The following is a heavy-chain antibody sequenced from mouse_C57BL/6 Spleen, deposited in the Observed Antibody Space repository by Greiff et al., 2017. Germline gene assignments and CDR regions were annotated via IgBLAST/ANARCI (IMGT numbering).Heavy chain of an antibody. CDR3: ARGGYDYDGTFDY. D-gene: IGHD2-4*01. CDR2: ISDGGSYT. CDR1: GFTFSSYA. J-gene: IGHJ2*01. Sequence: EVQGVESGGGLVKPGGSLKLSCAASGFTFSSYAMSWVRQTPEKRLEWVATISDGGSYTYYPDNVKGRFTISRDNAKNNLYLQMSHLKSEDTAMYYCARGGYDYDGTFDYWGQGTTLTVSS. V-gene: IGHV5-4*01.